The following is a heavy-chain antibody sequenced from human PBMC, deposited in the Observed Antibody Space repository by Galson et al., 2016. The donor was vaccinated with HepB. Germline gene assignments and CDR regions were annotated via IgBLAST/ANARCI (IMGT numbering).Heavy chain of an antibody. V-gene: IGHV4-34*01. Sequence: TLSLTCAVYGGSFRGFYWSWIRQPPGKGLEWIGEINHSGSTNYNPSLKSRVTISLDTSKKQFSLKLGSVTAADTAVYYCARGTLWGNSREALAYWGQGALVTVSS. CDR2: INHSGST. D-gene: IGHD3-16*02. J-gene: IGHJ4*02. CDR3: ARGTLWGNSREALAY. CDR1: GGSFRGFY.